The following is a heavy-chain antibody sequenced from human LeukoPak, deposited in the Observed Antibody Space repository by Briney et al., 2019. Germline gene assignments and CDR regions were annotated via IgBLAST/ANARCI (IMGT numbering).Heavy chain of an antibody. Sequence: GGSLRLSCAASGFTFSTYWMHWVRQAPGKGLVWVSRINRDGSSTSYADSVKGRFTISRDNAKNTLYLQMNSLRAEDTAVYYCAKVGFSEMEWLLYSDHWGQGTLVTVSS. D-gene: IGHD3-3*01. CDR1: GFTFSTYW. V-gene: IGHV3-74*01. CDR2: INRDGSST. J-gene: IGHJ4*02. CDR3: AKVGFSEMEWLLYSDH.